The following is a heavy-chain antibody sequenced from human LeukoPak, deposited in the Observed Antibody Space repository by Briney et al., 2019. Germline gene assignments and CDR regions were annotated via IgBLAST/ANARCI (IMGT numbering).Heavy chain of an antibody. D-gene: IGHD3-10*01. CDR1: GFTFSNAW. CDR3: TTGTPKLLWFGESLAAFDI. J-gene: IGHJ3*02. V-gene: IGHV3-15*01. Sequence: GGSLRLSCAASGFTFSNAWMSWVRQAPGKGLEWVGRIKSKTDGGTTDYAAPVKGRFTISRDESKNTLYLQMNSLKTEDTAVYYCTTGTPKLLWFGESLAAFDIWGQGTMVTVSS. CDR2: IKSKTDGGTT.